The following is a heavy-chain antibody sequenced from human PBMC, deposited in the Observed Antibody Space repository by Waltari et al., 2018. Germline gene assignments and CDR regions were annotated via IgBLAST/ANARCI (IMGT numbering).Heavy chain of an antibody. CDR3: ARDSIAARPFHYYYYMDV. D-gene: IGHD6-6*01. V-gene: IGHV1-69*01. CDR1: GGTFSSYA. J-gene: IGHJ6*03. CDR2: ISPIFGTA. Sequence: QVQLVQSGAEVKKPGSSVKVSCKASGGTFSSYAISWVRQAPGQGLEWMGGISPIFGTANYAQKFQGRVTITADESTSTAYMGLSSLRSEDTAVYYCARDSIAARPFHYYYYMDVWGKGTTVTVSS.